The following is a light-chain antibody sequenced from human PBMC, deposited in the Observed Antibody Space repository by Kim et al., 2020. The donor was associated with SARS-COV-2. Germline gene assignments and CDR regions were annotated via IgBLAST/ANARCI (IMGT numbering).Light chain of an antibody. Sequence: DSTRHAARITCSGDVLAKKYARWFQQKPGQAPVLVIYKDSERPSEIPERFSGSSSGATVTLTISGAQVEDEADYYCYSAADNNLVFGGGTQLTVL. J-gene: IGLJ2*01. CDR2: KDS. CDR1: VLAKKY. V-gene: IGLV3-27*01. CDR3: YSAADNNLV.